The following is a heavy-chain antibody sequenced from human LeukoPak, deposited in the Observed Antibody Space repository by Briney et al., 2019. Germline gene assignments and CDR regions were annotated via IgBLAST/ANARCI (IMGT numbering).Heavy chain of an antibody. V-gene: IGHV3-7*01. CDR1: GFTFSNYW. Sequence: GGSLRLSCAASGFTFSNYWMSWVRLAPGKGLEWVANIKKDGSEKFYVDSVKGRFTISRDNAKNSLYLQMNSLRAEDAAVYYCTRVGTAGFDYWGQGTPVTVSS. CDR3: TRVGTAGFDY. D-gene: IGHD1-1*01. J-gene: IGHJ4*02. CDR2: IKKDGSEK.